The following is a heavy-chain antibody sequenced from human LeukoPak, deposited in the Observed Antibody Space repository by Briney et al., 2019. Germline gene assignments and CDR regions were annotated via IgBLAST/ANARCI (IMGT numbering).Heavy chain of an antibody. CDR1: GYRFTDYY. J-gene: IGHJ4*02. CDR2: INPNSGGT. Sequence: GASVKVSCKASGYRFTDYYIHWVRQAPGQGLEWMGWINPNSGGTNYAQNFQGRVTMTRDTSISTAYMEQTSLRSEDTAVYYCARDAVGVFDYWGQGTLVTVSS. CDR3: ARDAVGVFDY. V-gene: IGHV1-2*02.